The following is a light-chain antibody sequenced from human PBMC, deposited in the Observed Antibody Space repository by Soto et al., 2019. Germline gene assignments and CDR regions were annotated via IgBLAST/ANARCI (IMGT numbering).Light chain of an antibody. V-gene: IGKV3-15*01. CDR3: QQYNNWPPLT. Sequence: EIVMTQSPATLSVSPGERATLSCRASQSVSSNLAWYQQKPGQAPRLLIYGASTRATGIPARFSGSGSGTEFTLNISSLQTEEFAVYYCQQYNNWPPLTFGGGTKVEIK. CDR2: GAS. CDR1: QSVSSN. J-gene: IGKJ4*01.